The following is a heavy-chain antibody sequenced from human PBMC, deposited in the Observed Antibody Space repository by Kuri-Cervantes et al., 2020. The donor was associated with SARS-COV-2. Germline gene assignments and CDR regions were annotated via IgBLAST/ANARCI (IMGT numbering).Heavy chain of an antibody. CDR2: IIPIFGTA. CDR1: GGTFSSYA. Sequence: SVKVSCKASGGTFSSYAISWVRQAPGQGLEWMGGIIPIFGTANYAQKFQGRVTITADESTSTAYMELSSLRSEDTAVYYCSHYYDSSGYYYDYWGQGTLVTVSS. J-gene: IGHJ4*02. V-gene: IGHV1-69*13. CDR3: SHYYDSSGYYYDY. D-gene: IGHD3-22*01.